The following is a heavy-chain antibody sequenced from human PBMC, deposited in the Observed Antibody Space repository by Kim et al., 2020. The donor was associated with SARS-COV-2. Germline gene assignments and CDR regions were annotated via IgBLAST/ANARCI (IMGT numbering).Heavy chain of an antibody. V-gene: IGHV1-69*04. CDR3: AREERYCSGGSCYDAFDI. J-gene: IGHJ3*02. D-gene: IGHD2-15*01. CDR2: IIPILGIA. Sequence: SVKVSCKASGGTFSSYAISWVRPAPGQGLEWMGRIIPILGIANYAQKFQGRVTITADKSTSTAYMELSSMRSEDTAVYYCAREERYCSGGSCYDAFDIWGQGTMVTVSS. CDR1: GGTFSSYA.